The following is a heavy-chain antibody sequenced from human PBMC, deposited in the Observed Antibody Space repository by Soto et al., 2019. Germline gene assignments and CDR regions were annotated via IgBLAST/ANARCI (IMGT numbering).Heavy chain of an antibody. Sequence: QVPLVESGGGVVQPGRSLRLSCAASGFTFSSYAMHWVRQAPGKGLEWVAVISYDGSNKYYADSVKGRITISRDNSKNTLYLQMNSLRAEDTAVYYCARDPLWGTAMVLWYFDLWGRGTLVTVSS. D-gene: IGHD5-18*01. CDR3: ARDPLWGTAMVLWYFDL. CDR2: ISYDGSNK. J-gene: IGHJ2*01. V-gene: IGHV3-30-3*01. CDR1: GFTFSSYA.